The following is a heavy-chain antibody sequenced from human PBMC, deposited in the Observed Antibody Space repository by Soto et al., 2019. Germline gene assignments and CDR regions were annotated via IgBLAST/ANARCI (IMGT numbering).Heavy chain of an antibody. V-gene: IGHV5-51*01. Sequence: PGESLKISCRGSGYIFANYWIGWVRQMPGKGLEWMGIIYAGDSDTKYSPSFQGQVTTSADKSISTAYLQWSSLKASDTAMYYCASLPRGYCTSTTCHTAFDYWGQGTLVTVSS. CDR2: IYAGDSDT. CDR1: GYIFANYW. CDR3: ASLPRGYCTSTTCHTAFDY. J-gene: IGHJ4*02. D-gene: IGHD2-2*02.